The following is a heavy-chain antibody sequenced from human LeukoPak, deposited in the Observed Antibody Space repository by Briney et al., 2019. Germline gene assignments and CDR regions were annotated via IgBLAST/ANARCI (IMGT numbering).Heavy chain of an antibody. Sequence: GGSLRLSCAASGFTFSSYSMNWVRQAPGKGLEWVSSITSSSSYIYYADSVKGRFTISRHNAKNSLYPQLNSLRAEDTAVYYCVRLYDDYTNGHFDSWGQGTLVTVSS. CDR3: VRLYDDYTNGHFDS. J-gene: IGHJ4*02. CDR2: ITSSSSYI. D-gene: IGHD4-11*01. CDR1: GFTFSSYS. V-gene: IGHV3-21*01.